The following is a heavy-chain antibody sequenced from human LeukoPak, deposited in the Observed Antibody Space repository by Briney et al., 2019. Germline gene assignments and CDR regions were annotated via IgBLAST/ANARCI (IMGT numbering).Heavy chain of an antibody. CDR1: GGSISSYY. Sequence: PSETLSLTCTVSGGSISSYYWSWIRQPPGKGLEWIGYIYYSGSTNYNPSLKSRVTISVDTSKNQFSLKLSSVTAADTAVYYCASLGGYYDSSGYYRMDVWGKGTTVTVSS. CDR3: ASLGGYYDSSGYYRMDV. J-gene: IGHJ6*04. D-gene: IGHD3-22*01. CDR2: IYYSGST. V-gene: IGHV4-59*01.